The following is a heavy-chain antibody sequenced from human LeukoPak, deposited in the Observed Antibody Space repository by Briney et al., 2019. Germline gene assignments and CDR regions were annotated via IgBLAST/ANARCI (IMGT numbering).Heavy chain of an antibody. CDR1: AYSIRGYY. CDR2: IYYSGST. Sequence: SETLSLTCSVSAYSIRGYYWGWIRQPPGKGLEWIGSIYYSGSTYYNPSLKSRVSISVDTSKNQFSLKLSSVTAADTAVYYCARSDILGSWFDPWGQGTLVTVSS. V-gene: IGHV4-38-2*02. J-gene: IGHJ5*02. CDR3: ARSDILGSWFDP. D-gene: IGHD1-26*01.